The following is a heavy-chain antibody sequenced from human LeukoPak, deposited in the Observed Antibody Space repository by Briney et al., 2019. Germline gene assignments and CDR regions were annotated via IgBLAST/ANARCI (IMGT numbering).Heavy chain of an antibody. CDR2: ISAYNGNT. Sequence: ASVKVSCKASGYTFTSYGISWVRQAPGRGLEWMGWISAYNGNTNYAQKPQGRVTMTTDTSTSTAYMELRSLRSDDTAVYYCARDWINYYDSSGYYLDAFDIWGQGTMVTVSS. CDR3: ARDWINYYDSSGYYLDAFDI. CDR1: GYTFTSYG. J-gene: IGHJ3*02. D-gene: IGHD3-22*01. V-gene: IGHV1-18*01.